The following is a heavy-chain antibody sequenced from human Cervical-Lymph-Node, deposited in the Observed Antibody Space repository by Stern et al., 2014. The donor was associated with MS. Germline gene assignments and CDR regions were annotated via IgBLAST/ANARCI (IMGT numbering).Heavy chain of an antibody. CDR2: IYYSGST. V-gene: IGHV4-30-4*01. Sequence: VQLQESGPGLVKPSQTLSLTCTVSGGSISSGDYYWSWIRQPPGKGLEWIAYIYYSGSTYYNPSLKSRVTISVDASKNQFSLKLSSVTAADTAVYYCASANCSSTSCPNWFDPWGQGTLVTVSS. J-gene: IGHJ5*02. CDR3: ASANCSSTSCPNWFDP. D-gene: IGHD2-2*01. CDR1: GGSISSGDYY.